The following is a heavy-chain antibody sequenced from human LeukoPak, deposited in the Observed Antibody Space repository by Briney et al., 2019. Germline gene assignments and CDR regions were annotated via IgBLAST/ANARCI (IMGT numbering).Heavy chain of an antibody. J-gene: IGHJ5*02. V-gene: IGHV1-18*01. CDR3: ARMSYYDSSGDNWFDP. Sequence: ASVKVSCKASGYTFTSYGISWVRQAPGQGLEWMGWISAYNGNTNYAQKLQGRVTMTTDTSTSTAYMELSSLRSEDTAVYYCARMSYYDSSGDNWFDPWGQGTLVTVSS. CDR2: ISAYNGNT. CDR1: GYTFTSYG. D-gene: IGHD3-22*01.